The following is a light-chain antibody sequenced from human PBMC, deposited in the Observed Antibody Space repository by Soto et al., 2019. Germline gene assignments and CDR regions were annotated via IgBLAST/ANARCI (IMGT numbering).Light chain of an antibody. CDR2: EVN. CDR3: SSYADTNNLV. CDR1: SSDIGGYNF. V-gene: IGLV2-8*01. Sequence: QSALTQPPSASGSPGQSVTISCTGTSSDIGGYNFVSWYQQHPGKAPKLMIDEVNKRPSGVPDRFSGSKSGNTASLTVSGPQAEDEADYYCSSYADTNNLVFGGGTKVTVL. J-gene: IGLJ2*01.